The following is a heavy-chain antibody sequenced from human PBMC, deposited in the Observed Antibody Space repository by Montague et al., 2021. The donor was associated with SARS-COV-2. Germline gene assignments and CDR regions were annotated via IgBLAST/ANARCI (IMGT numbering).Heavy chain of an antibody. CDR1: GGSISSGSYY. J-gene: IGHJ4*02. V-gene: IGHV4-61*02. Sequence: TLSLTCTVSGGSISSGSYYCIWIRQPAGKGLEWIGRISISGSTNSNPSLKSRVPISVDTSKNQFSLKLSSVTAADTAVYYCARDIAVAGLFDYWGQGTLVTVSS. CDR2: ISISGST. CDR3: ARDIAVAGLFDY. D-gene: IGHD6-19*01.